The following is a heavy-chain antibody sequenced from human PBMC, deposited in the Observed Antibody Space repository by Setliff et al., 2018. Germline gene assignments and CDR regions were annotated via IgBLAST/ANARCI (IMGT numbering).Heavy chain of an antibody. CDR2: IRSAGTV. CDR1: GFTFNDYS. Sequence: PGGSLRLSCVASGFTFNDYSMNWVRQAPGKGLEWVSHIRSAGTVHYADSVKGRFTISRDDDSNSLYLQMNNLKTEDTATYYCTSAKLERRTGHHYYMDVWGKGTTVTVSS. J-gene: IGHJ6*03. D-gene: IGHD1-1*01. CDR3: TSAKLERRTGHHYYMDV. V-gene: IGHV3-48*01.